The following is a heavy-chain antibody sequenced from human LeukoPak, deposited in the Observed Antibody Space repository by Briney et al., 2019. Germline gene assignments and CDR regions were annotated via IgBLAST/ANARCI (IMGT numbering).Heavy chain of an antibody. CDR3: AKDPQDVLRYFDWLSHYFDY. Sequence: PGGSLRLSCAASGFTFSSYAMSWVRQAPGKGLEWVSAISGSGGSTYYADSVKGRFTISRDNSKNTLYLQMNSLRAEDTAVYYWAKDPQDVLRYFDWLSHYFDYWGQGTLVTVSS. CDR2: ISGSGGST. J-gene: IGHJ4*02. D-gene: IGHD3-9*01. V-gene: IGHV3-23*01. CDR1: GFTFSSYA.